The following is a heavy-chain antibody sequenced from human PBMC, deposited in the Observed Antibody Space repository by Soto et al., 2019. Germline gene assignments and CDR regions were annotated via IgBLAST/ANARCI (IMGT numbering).Heavy chain of an antibody. CDR2: INSDGSST. J-gene: IGHJ4*02. CDR3: VRTSRVGAAATGEDY. Sequence: PGGSLRLSCAASGLTFSSFWMHWVRQAPGKGLVWVSRINSDGSSTSYADSVKGRFTISRDNAKNTLYLQMNSLRAEDTAVYYYVRTSRVGAAATGEDYGGQGILVTVFS. V-gene: IGHV3-74*01. D-gene: IGHD2-15*01. CDR1: GLTFSSFW.